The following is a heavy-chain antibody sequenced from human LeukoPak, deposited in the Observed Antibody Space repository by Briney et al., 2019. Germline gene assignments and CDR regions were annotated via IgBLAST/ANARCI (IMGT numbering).Heavy chain of an antibody. CDR3: ASTYYYDREHAFDI. V-gene: IGHV4-39*07. D-gene: IGHD3-22*01. CDR1: GASISTSSHY. Sequence: SETLSLTCSVSGASISTSSHYWGWIRQPPGKALEWIGTFYYTGSTFYNPSLKSRVTISVDTSKNQFSLKLSSVTAADTAVYYCASTYYYDREHAFDIWGQGTMVTVSS. CDR2: FYYTGST. J-gene: IGHJ3*02.